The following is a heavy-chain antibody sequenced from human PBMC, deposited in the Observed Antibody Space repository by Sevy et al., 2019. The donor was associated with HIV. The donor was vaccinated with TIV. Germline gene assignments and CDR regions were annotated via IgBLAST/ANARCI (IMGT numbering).Heavy chain of an antibody. CDR1: GFTFSAYS. CDR3: ASAGGECYSKNECWFVS. D-gene: IGHD2-21*01. J-gene: IGHJ5*01. Sequence: GGSLRLSCAASGFTFSAYSMNWVRQAPGKGLEWVSYISSSGTIYYADSVKGQFTISRDNAKSSLYLQMNGLRAEDTAVYYCASAGGECYSKNECWFVSWGQGTLVTV. CDR2: ISSSGTI. V-gene: IGHV3-48*01.